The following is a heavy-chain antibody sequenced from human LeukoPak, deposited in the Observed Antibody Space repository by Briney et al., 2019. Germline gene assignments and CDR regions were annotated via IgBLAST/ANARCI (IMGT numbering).Heavy chain of an antibody. D-gene: IGHD5-18*01. J-gene: IGHJ3*02. V-gene: IGHV3-30-3*01. CDR1: GFTFSTYP. CDR2: ISSDGNDK. CDR3: AKGGGYSDAFDI. Sequence: GRSLRLSCAASGFTFSTYPMYWVRQAPGKGLEWVAVISSDGNDKYYTDSVKGRFTISRDNSKNTLSLQMNSLRAEDTAVYYCAKGGGYSDAFDIWGQGTMVTVSS.